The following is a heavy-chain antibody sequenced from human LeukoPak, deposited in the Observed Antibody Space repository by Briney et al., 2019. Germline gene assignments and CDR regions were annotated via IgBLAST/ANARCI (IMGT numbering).Heavy chain of an antibody. CDR1: GFTFSSYA. CDR3: AKGGLGWYGLDY. V-gene: IGHV3-23*01. J-gene: IGHJ4*02. Sequence: PGGSLRLSCAASGFTFSSYAMSWVRQAPGKGLGWVSAISGSGGSTYYADSVKGRFTISRDNSKNTLYLQMNSLRAEDTAVYYCAKGGLGWYGLDYWGQGTLVTVSS. D-gene: IGHD6-19*01. CDR2: ISGSGGST.